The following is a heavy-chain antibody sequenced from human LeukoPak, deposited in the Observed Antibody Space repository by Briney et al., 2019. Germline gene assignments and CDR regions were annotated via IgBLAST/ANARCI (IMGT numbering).Heavy chain of an antibody. CDR1: GYTFTSYD. CDR2: MNPNSGNT. J-gene: IGHJ4*02. V-gene: IGHV1-8*01. CDR3: ARGFSRMVRGVIGY. Sequence: ASVKVSCKASGYTFTSYDINWVRQATGQGLEWMGWMNPNSGNTGYAQKFQGGVTMTRNTSISTAYMELSSLRSEDTAVYYCARGFSRMVRGVIGYWGQGTLVTVSS. D-gene: IGHD3-10*01.